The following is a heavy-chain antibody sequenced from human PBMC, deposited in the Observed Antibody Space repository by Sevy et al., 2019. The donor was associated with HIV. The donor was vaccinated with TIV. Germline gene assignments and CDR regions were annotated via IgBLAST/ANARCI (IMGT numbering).Heavy chain of an antibody. D-gene: IGHD6-19*01. CDR2: ISRGGGT. CDR1: GFSFSNAW. V-gene: IGHV3-66*04. J-gene: IGHJ4*02. Sequence: GGSLRLSCAASGFSFSNAWMSWVRQAPGKGLEWVSSISRGGGTYYADSVKGRFTISRDNSKNTLSVQMNSLRVEDTAVYYCAKQGDSGGWYPFDYWGQGTLVTVSS. CDR3: AKQGDSGGWYPFDY.